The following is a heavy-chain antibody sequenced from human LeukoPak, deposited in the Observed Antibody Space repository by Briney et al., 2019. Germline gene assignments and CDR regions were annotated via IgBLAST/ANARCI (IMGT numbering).Heavy chain of an antibody. V-gene: IGHV4-38-2*01. CDR3: ARGFPYSGSQP. CDR2: IYHSGTT. CDR1: GYSISSGFY. D-gene: IGHD1-26*01. Sequence: SETLSLTCAVSGYSISSGFYWGWIRQPPGKGLEWIGSIYHSGTTYYNPSLKSRVTISVDTSKNHFSLKLSSVTAADTAVYFCARGFPYSGSQPWGQGTLVTVSS. J-gene: IGHJ4*02.